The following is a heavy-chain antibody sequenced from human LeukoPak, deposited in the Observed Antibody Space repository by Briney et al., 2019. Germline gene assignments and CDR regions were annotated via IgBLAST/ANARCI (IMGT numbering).Heavy chain of an antibody. CDR3: ARVVVAAIGSSASWYFDL. Sequence: PGGSLRLSCAASGFTFSSYAMSWVRQAPGKGLEWVAVISYDGSNKYYADSVKGRFTISRDNSKNTLYLQMNSLRAEDTAVYYCARVVVAAIGSSASWYFDLWGRGTLVTVSS. D-gene: IGHD2-15*01. J-gene: IGHJ2*01. CDR1: GFTFSSYA. V-gene: IGHV3-30-3*01. CDR2: ISYDGSNK.